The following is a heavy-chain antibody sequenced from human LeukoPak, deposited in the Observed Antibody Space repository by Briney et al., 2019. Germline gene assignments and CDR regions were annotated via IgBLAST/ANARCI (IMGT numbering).Heavy chain of an antibody. J-gene: IGHJ4*02. Sequence: QPGRSLRLCCAASGFTFSSYGMHWVRQAPGKGLEWVAVISYDGSNKYYADSVKGRFTISRDNSKNTLYLQMNSLRAEDTAVYYCAKGRLYCSSTSCPPLSWGQGTLVTVSS. V-gene: IGHV3-30*18. CDR3: AKGRLYCSSTSCPPLS. CDR1: GFTFSSYG. D-gene: IGHD2-2*01. CDR2: ISYDGSNK.